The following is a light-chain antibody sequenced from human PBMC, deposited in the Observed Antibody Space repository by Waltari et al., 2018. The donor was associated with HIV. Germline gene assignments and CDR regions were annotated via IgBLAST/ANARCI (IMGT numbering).Light chain of an antibody. V-gene: IGKV2-28*01. CDR2: LGF. CDR1: QSLLHSDGYNF. J-gene: IGKJ2*01. CDR3: MQSLEIPHT. Sequence: IVMTQSPLSLPVTPGEPATISCRSGQSLLHSDGYNFLDWYLQRPGQPPQLWIYLGFQRAPGVPTRFTGSGSDTNFILNITRVEADDVGVYLCMQSLEIPHTFGQGTRVEI.